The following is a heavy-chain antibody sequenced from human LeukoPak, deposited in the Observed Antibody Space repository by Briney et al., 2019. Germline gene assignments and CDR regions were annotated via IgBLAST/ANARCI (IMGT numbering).Heavy chain of an antibody. CDR2: IYYSGNT. D-gene: IGHD2-2*03. V-gene: IGHV4-38-2*02. J-gene: IGHJ5*02. CDR1: DSSISTYYY. Sequence: SETLSLTCTVSDSSISTYYYWGWLRQPPVKGLEWIGTIYYSGNTYYNLSLKSRVTISVDTSKNHFSLYLNSVTAADTAVYYCARLGPWILSAHAPSWFDPWGQGTLVTVSS. CDR3: ARLGPWILSAHAPSWFDP.